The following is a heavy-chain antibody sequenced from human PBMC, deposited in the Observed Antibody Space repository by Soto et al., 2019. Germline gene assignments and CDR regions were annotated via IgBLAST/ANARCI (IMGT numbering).Heavy chain of an antibody. CDR1: GFTFSSYA. CDR2: ISSSSSTI. CDR3: AREGPSGWYPPPYDY. J-gene: IGHJ4*02. Sequence: GGSLRLSCAASGFTFSSYAMSWVRQAPGKGLECVSTISSSSSTIYYADSVKGRFTISRDNAKNSLYLQMNSLRDEDTAVYYCAREGPSGWYPPPYDYWGQGTLVTVSS. D-gene: IGHD6-19*01. V-gene: IGHV3-48*02.